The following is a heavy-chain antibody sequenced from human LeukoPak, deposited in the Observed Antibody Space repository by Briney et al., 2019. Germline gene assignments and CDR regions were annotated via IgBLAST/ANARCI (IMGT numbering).Heavy chain of an antibody. D-gene: IGHD3-10*01. J-gene: IGHJ4*02. CDR3: ARDRGNGVTMVRGVTALDY. CDR2: MYDSGRT. Sequence: SETLSLTCTVSGDSISSSSYYWGWIRQSPGKGLEWIGTMYDSGRTHYNPSLKSRVTISVDTSKNQFSLKLSSVTAADTAVYYCARDRGNGVTMVRGVTALDYWGQGTLVTVSS. CDR1: GDSISSSSYY. V-gene: IGHV4-39*02.